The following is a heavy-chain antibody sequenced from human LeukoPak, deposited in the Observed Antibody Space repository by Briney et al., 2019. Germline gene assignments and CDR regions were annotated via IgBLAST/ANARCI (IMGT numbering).Heavy chain of an antibody. CDR2: SSSSSSTI. V-gene: IGHV3-48*01. CDR1: GFTFSSYG. J-gene: IGHJ5*02. D-gene: IGHD3-16*02. CDR3: ARDQRNDYVWGSYRQNWFDP. Sequence: PAGSLRLTCAVSGFTFSSYGVAWDRQAPGQVMGLVSYSSSSSSTIYYADSVKGRFTISRDNAKNTLYLQMNSLRAEDTAVYYCARDQRNDYVWGSYRQNWFDPWGQGTLVTVSS.